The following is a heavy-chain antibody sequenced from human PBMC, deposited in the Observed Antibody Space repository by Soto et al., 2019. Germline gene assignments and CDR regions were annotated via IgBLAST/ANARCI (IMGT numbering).Heavy chain of an antibody. CDR1: GFTVSSSY. J-gene: IGHJ4*02. CDR2: SYTGGST. Sequence: EVYLMESGGGLVQPGGSLRLSCAASGFTVSSSYMSWVRQAPGKGLEWVSVSYTGGSTYYADSVKGRFTISRDISKNTLYLQMNSLRTDDTAVYYCARVPGDYWGQGTLVTVSS. V-gene: IGHV3-66*01. CDR3: ARVPGDY.